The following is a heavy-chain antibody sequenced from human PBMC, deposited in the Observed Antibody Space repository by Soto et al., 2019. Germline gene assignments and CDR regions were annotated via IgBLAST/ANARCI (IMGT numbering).Heavy chain of an antibody. CDR3: ARDRRYFDWLLDV. CDR1: GFTFSSYW. J-gene: IGHJ6*04. V-gene: IGHV3-7*01. CDR2: IKQDGSEK. Sequence: GGSLRLSCAASGFTFSSYWMSWVRQAPGKGLEWVANIKQDGSEKYYVDSVKGRFTISRDNAKNSLYLQMNSLRAEDTAVYYCARDRRYFDWLLDVWGKGTTVTVSS. D-gene: IGHD3-9*01.